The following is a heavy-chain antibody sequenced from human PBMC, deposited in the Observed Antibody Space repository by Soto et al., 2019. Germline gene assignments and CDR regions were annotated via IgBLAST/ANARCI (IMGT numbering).Heavy chain of an antibody. CDR3: AREVGYGDFSAALLD. Sequence: VQLMQSGAEVKQPGSSVKVSCEASGGTFSSHSINWVRQAPGQGLEWMGGIVTLFGTANYAQIFQGRVTITADQSTSTVYMALSSLRSDDTAVYYCAREVGYGDFSAALLDWGQGTLVTVSS. CDR2: IVTLFGTA. V-gene: IGHV1-69*01. J-gene: IGHJ4*02. D-gene: IGHD4-17*01. CDR1: GGTFSSHS.